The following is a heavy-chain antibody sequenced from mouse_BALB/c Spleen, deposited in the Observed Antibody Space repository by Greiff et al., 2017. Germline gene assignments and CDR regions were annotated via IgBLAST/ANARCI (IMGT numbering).Heavy chain of an antibody. D-gene: IGHD1-1*01. CDR1: GYTFTEYI. CDR3: ARHGDYYGSPYFDY. Sequence: VKLMESGAGLVKPGASVKLSCKASGYTFTEYIIHWVKQRSGQGLEWIGWFYPGSGSIKYNEKFKDKATLTADKSSSTVYMELSRLTSEDSAVYFCARHGDYYGSPYFDYWGQGTTLTVSS. V-gene: IGHV1-62-2*01. J-gene: IGHJ2*01. CDR2: FYPGSGSI.